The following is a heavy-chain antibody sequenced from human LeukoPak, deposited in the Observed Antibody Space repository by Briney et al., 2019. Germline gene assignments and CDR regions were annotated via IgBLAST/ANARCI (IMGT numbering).Heavy chain of an antibody. CDR3: ARGDSPLDY. J-gene: IGHJ4*02. CDR2: IYYSGST. V-gene: IGHV4-59*11. Sequence: SETLSLTCTVSGGSISSHYWSWIRQPPGKGLEWIGYIYYSGSTNYNPSLKSRVTISVDTSKNQFSLKLSSVTAADTAVYYCARGDSPLDYWGQGTLVTVSS. CDR1: GGSISSHY.